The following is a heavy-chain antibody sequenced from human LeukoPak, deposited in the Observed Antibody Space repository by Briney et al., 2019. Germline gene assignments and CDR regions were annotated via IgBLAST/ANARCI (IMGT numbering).Heavy chain of an antibody. CDR2: ISSSSSTI. CDR3: ARDVGGWFDP. CDR1: GFTFSSYS. V-gene: IGHV3-48*01. D-gene: IGHD3-16*01. Sequence: TGGSLRLSCAAPGFTFSSYSMNWVRQAPGKGLEWVSYISSSSSTIYYADSVKGRFTISRDNAKNSLYLQMNSLRAEDTAVYYCARDVGGWFDPWGQGTLVTVSS. J-gene: IGHJ5*02.